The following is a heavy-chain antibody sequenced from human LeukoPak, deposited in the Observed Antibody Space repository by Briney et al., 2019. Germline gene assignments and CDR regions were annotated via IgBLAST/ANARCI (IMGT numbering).Heavy chain of an antibody. CDR2: INAGNGNT. J-gene: IGHJ4*02. D-gene: IGHD6-19*01. CDR3: ARDRNIAVAGYYFDY. V-gene: IGHV1-3*01. CDR1: GYTFTSYA. Sequence: ASVXVSCKASGYTFTSYAMHWVRQAPGQRLEWMGWINAGNGNTKYSQKFQGRVSITRDTSASTAYMELSSLRSEDTAVYYCARDRNIAVAGYYFDYWGQGTLVTVSS.